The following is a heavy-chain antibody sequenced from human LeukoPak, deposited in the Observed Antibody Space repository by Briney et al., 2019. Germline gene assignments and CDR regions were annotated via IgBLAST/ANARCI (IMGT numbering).Heavy chain of an antibody. CDR2: IRYDGSNK. J-gene: IGHJ4*02. CDR1: GFTFSSYG. Sequence: PGGSLRLSCAASGFTFSSYGMHWVRQAPGKGLEWVAFIRYDGSNKYYADSVKGRFTISRDNSKNTLYLQMNSLRAEDTAVYYCAKDWARESVTDYWGQGTLVTVSS. D-gene: IGHD4-11*01. V-gene: IGHV3-30*02. CDR3: AKDWARESVTDY.